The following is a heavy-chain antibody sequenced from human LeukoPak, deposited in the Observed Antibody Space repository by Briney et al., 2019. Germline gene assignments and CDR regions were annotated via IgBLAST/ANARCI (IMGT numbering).Heavy chain of an antibody. CDR3: ARGVSFSPYYNYYMYV. CDR1: GGSLSSYY. D-gene: IGHD3-16*02. V-gene: IGHV4-4*07. CDR2: ISKSGSP. J-gene: IGHJ6*03. Sequence: SETLSLTCAVSGGSLSSYYGSWIRQPAGKGLGWIGRISKSGSPKHTPPLKSRDTSSVDTSKNQLSLKLSSATAADPGVYYCARGVSFSPYYNYYMYVWGKGTTVTVSS.